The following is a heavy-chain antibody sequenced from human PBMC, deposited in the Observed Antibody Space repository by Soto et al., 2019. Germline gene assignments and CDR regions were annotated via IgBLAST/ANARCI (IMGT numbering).Heavy chain of an antibody. D-gene: IGHD1-7*01. CDR3: ARDSGGTGTTGGDY. J-gene: IGHJ4*02. CDR2: ISAYNGNT. CDR1: GYTFTSYG. Sequence: SSVKVSCNASGYTFTSYGISWLLHEPGQGLEWMGWISAYNGNTNYAQKLQGRVTMTTDTSTSTAYMELRSLRSDDTAVYYCARDSGGTGTTGGDYWGQGTLVTVSS. V-gene: IGHV1-18*01.